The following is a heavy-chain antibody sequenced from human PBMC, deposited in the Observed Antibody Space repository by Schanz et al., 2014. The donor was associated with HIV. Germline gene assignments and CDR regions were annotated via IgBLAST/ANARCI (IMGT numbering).Heavy chain of an antibody. CDR3: ATGPGLVGAIDY. V-gene: IGHV3-30*19. Sequence: VQLVESGGGVVQPGRSLRLSCAASGFTFSSYGMHWVRQAPGRGLEWVAVISYDGSNKNYADSVKGRFTISRDNSKNTLYLQMNSLRSEDTAVYYCATGPGLVGAIDYWGQGTLVIVSS. CDR1: GFTFSSYG. J-gene: IGHJ4*02. D-gene: IGHD1-26*01. CDR2: ISYDGSNK.